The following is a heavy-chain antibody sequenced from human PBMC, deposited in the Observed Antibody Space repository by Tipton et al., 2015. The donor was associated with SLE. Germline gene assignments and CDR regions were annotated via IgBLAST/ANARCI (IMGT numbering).Heavy chain of an antibody. CDR2: IYYSGST. CDR1: GGSFSSHY. V-gene: IGHV4-59*11. Sequence: TLSLTCTVSGGSFSSHYWNWIRQPPGKGLEWIGYIYYSGSTNYNPSLKSRVTISVDTSKNQFSLQLSSVTAADTAVYYCARLGAVAAPGYWGQGTLVTVSS. CDR3: ARLGAVAAPGY. J-gene: IGHJ4*02. D-gene: IGHD6-19*01.